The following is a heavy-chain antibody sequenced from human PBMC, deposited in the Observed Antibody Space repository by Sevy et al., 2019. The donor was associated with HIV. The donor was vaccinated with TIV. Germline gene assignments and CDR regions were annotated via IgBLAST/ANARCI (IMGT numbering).Heavy chain of an antibody. V-gene: IGHV3-23*01. D-gene: IGHD3-10*01. CDR1: EFTFSSYA. CDR2: ISGSGGST. CDR3: AKERGFGELFNWFDP. Sequence: GGSLRLSCAASEFTFSSYAMSWVRQAPGKGLEWVSAISGSGGSTYYADSVKGRFTISRDNSKNTLYLQMNSLRAEDTAVYYCAKERGFGELFNWFDPWGQGTLVTVSS. J-gene: IGHJ5*02.